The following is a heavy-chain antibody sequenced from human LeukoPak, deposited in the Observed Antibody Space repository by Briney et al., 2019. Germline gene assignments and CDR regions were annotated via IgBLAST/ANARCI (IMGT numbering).Heavy chain of an antibody. J-gene: IGHJ3*02. Sequence: GGSLRLSCAASGFTFRDYFMSWIRQAPGKGLEWVAYTNTAGNTIYYADSMKGRFTISRDNAKSSLYLQMNTLRAEDTAVYYCARATYDSSAVDAFDIWGQGTMVTVSP. V-gene: IGHV3-11*01. CDR1: GFTFRDYF. CDR2: TNTAGNTI. D-gene: IGHD3-22*01. CDR3: ARATYDSSAVDAFDI.